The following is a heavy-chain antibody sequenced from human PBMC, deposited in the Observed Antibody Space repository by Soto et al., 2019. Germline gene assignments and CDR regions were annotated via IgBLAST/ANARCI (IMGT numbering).Heavy chain of an antibody. D-gene: IGHD1-1*01. CDR2: IYWNGDQ. Sequence: QITLKESGPTLVKPTQTLTLTCTFSGFSLSTSGVGVGWIRQPPGKALEWLTLIYWNGDQLYNPSLRSRLTITKDTSKNQVVLSMTNMDPVGTATYYCAYNHVANWNSLEYWGQGTLVTVSS. V-gene: IGHV2-5*01. CDR3: AYNHVANWNSLEY. J-gene: IGHJ4*02. CDR1: GFSLSTSGVG.